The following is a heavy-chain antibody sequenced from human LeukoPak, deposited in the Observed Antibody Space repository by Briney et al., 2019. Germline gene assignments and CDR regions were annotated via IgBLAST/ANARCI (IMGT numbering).Heavy chain of an antibody. Sequence: GGSLRLSCAVSGITLSNYGMSWVRQAPGKGLEWVANIKQDGSEKFYVDSVKGRFTISRDNAKNSLYLQMNSLRAEDTAVYYCGGGLVRGPKDYWGQGTLVTVSS. CDR3: GGGLVRGPKDY. V-gene: IGHV3-7*01. J-gene: IGHJ4*02. D-gene: IGHD3-10*01. CDR1: GITLSNYG. CDR2: IKQDGSEK.